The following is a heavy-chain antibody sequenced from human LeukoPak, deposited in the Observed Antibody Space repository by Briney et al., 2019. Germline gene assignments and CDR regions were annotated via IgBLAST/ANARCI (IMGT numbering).Heavy chain of an antibody. CDR1: GGSISSGSYY. V-gene: IGHV4-61*02. Sequence: SETLSLTCTVSGGSISSGSYYWSWIRQPAGKGLEWIRRIYTSGSTNYNPSLKSRVTISVDTSKNQFSLKLSSVTAADTAVYYCARGAGYCSSTSCYPFWFDPWGQGTLVTVSS. CDR2: IYTSGST. CDR3: ARGAGYCSSTSCYPFWFDP. D-gene: IGHD2-2*01. J-gene: IGHJ5*02.